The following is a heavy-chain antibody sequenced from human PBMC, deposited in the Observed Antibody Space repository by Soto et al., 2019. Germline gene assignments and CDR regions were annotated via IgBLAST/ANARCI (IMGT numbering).Heavy chain of an antibody. CDR1: GGSFSGYY. CDR2: INHSGRT. CDR3: ATKAGNTWSFDH. V-gene: IGHV4-34*01. J-gene: IGHJ4*02. Sequence: QEQLHQWGAGLLKPSETLSLTCAVYGGSFSGYYFSWIRQPPGRGLEWIGEINHSGRTNCNPSLKSRXXIXIXXSKNQFSLKLSSVTAADTAIYYCATKAGNTWSFDHWGQGTLVTVSS. D-gene: IGHD6-13*01.